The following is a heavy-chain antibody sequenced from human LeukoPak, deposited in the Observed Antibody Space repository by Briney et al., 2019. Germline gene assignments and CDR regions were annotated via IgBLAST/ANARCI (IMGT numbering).Heavy chain of an antibody. CDR2: IYYSGST. D-gene: IGHD3-9*01. V-gene: IGHV4-39*01. Sequence: PSETLSLTCTVSGGSISSYYWGWIRQPPGKGLEWIGSIYYSGSTYYNPSLKSRVTISVDTSKNQFSLKLSSVTAADTAVYYCARRGYDILTGYSYFDYWGQGTLVTVSS. CDR1: GGSISSYY. CDR3: ARRGYDILTGYSYFDY. J-gene: IGHJ4*02.